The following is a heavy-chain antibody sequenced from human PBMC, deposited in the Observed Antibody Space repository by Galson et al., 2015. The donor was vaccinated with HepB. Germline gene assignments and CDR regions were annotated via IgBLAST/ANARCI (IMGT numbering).Heavy chain of an antibody. D-gene: IGHD3-10*01. CDR2: IYHSGST. CDR1: GGSISSGGYS. V-gene: IGHV4-30-2*01. Sequence: TLSLTCAVSGGSISSGGYSWSWIRQPPGKGLEWIGYIYHSGSTYYNPSLKSRVTISIDRSKNQFSLKLSSVTAADTAVYYCARSITMVRGVRGAFDIWGQGTMVTVSS. J-gene: IGHJ3*02. CDR3: ARSITMVRGVRGAFDI.